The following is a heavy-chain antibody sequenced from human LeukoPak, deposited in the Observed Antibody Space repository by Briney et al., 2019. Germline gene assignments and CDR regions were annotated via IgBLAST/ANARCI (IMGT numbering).Heavy chain of an antibody. CDR3: AALGYSYGFDY. Sequence: SETLSLTCTVSGGSISSYYWSWIRQPPGKGLEWIGYIYYSGSTNYNPSLKSRVTISVDTSKNRFSLKLSSVTAADTAVYYCAALGYSYGFDYWGQGTLVTVSS. CDR1: GGSISSYY. CDR2: IYYSGST. D-gene: IGHD5-18*01. J-gene: IGHJ4*02. V-gene: IGHV4-59*01.